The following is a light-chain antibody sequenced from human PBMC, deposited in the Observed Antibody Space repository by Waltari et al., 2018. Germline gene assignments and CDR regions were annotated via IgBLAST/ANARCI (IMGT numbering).Light chain of an antibody. CDR3: QTGGHGTWV. CDR1: SGHSSNI. V-gene: IGLV4-69*01. CDR2: VNSDGSH. Sequence: QLVLTQSPSASASLGASVKLTCTLSSGHSSNIIAWHQQQPEKGPRYLMKVNSDGSHSKGDEIPDRFSGASSGAGRYLPISNLQSEDEADYFCQTGGHGTWVFGGGTKLTVL. J-gene: IGLJ3*02.